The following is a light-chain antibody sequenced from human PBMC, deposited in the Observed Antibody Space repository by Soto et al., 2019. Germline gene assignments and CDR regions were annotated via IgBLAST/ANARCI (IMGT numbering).Light chain of an antibody. CDR2: GAS. CDR3: QQYGNSPYT. Sequence: EMVLTQSPGTLSLSPGERASLSCRARQTVSSRYLNWYQQKPGQAPRLLIYGASSRATGIPDRFSGSASGTDLALTSRRPEPGDFAVYSCQQYGNSPYTVGQGNKLEIK. V-gene: IGKV3-20*01. J-gene: IGKJ2*01. CDR1: QTVSSRY.